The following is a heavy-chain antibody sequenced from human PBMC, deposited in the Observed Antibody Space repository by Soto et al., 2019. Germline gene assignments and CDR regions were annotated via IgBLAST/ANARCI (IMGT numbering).Heavy chain of an antibody. J-gene: IGHJ4*02. CDR3: ATVGSSGWFNYFDY. CDR1: GYTLTELS. D-gene: IGHD6-19*01. V-gene: IGHV1-24*01. CDR2: FDPEDGET. Sequence: GASVKVSCKVSGYTLTELSMHWVRQAPGKGLEWMGGFDPEDGETIYAQKFQGRVTMTEDTSTDTAYMELSSLRSEDTAVYYCATVGSSGWFNYFDYWGQGTLVTVSS.